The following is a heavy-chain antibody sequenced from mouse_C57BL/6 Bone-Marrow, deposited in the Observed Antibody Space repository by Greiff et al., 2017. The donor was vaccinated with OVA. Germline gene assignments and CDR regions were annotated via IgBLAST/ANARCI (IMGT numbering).Heavy chain of an antibody. CDR2: IYPGNSDT. Sequence: EVQLQQSGTVLARPGASVKMSCKTSGYTFTSYWMHWVKQRPGQGLEWIGAIYPGNSDTSYNQKFKGKATLTVDKSSSTAYMELRSLTSEDTAVYYCALLLRYYYAMDYWGQGTSVTVSS. V-gene: IGHV1-5*01. D-gene: IGHD1-1*01. CDR3: ALLLRYYYAMDY. CDR1: GYTFTSYW. J-gene: IGHJ4*01.